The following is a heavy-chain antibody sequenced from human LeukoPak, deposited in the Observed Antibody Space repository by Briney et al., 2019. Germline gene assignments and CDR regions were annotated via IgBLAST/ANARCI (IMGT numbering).Heavy chain of an antibody. Sequence: GGSLRLSCAASGFTFSSYEMNWVRQAPGKGLEWVSSISSSSSYIYYADSVKGRFTISRDNAKNSLYLQMNSLRAEDTAVYYCARGGRSSLYFDYWGQGTLVTVSS. CDR2: ISSSSSYI. J-gene: IGHJ4*02. CDR3: ARGGRSSLYFDY. CDR1: GFTFSSYE. V-gene: IGHV3-21*01. D-gene: IGHD3-10*01.